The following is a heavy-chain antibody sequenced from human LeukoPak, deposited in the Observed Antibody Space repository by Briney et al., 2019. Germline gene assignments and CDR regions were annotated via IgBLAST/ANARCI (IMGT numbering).Heavy chain of an antibody. CDR3: AKVRRSVAYDY. J-gene: IGHJ4*02. V-gene: IGHV3-13*01. Sequence: PGGSLRLSCAASGFDVKSHDVHWVRQPIGKGLEWVSSIESPRDIYYAGSVKGRFTISREDAENSVYLQMNNLRVGDTAIYYCAKVRRSVAYDYWGRGTLVTVSS. D-gene: IGHD3-10*01. CDR2: IESPRDI. CDR1: GFDVKSHD.